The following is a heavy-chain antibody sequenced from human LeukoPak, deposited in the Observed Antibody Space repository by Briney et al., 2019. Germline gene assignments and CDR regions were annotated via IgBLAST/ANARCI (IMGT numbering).Heavy chain of an antibody. J-gene: IGHJ4*02. D-gene: IGHD3/OR15-3a*01. CDR2: INWISDSI. CDR1: GFTFDDFA. V-gene: IGHV3-9*01. Sequence: GGPLRLSCAASGFTFDDFAMHWVRQAPGKGLEWVSGINWISDSIGYADSVKGRFTISRDNAKNSLYLQMNSLRPEDTAFYYCVKGSGFYTYDLDYFDYWGQGTLVTVSS. CDR3: VKGSGFYTYDLDYFDY.